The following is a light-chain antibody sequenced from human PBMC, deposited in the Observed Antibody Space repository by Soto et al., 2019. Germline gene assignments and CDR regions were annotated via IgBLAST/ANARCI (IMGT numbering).Light chain of an antibody. CDR3: QQYNSYSPWT. Sequence: IQMTQSPSSLSASIGDRFTITCRASQGIRNDLGWYQQKPGKAPKVLIYEASSLESGVPSRFSGSGSGTEFTLTISSLQPDDFATYYCQQYNSYSPWTFGQGTKVE. V-gene: IGKV1-17*01. J-gene: IGKJ1*01. CDR2: EAS. CDR1: QGIRND.